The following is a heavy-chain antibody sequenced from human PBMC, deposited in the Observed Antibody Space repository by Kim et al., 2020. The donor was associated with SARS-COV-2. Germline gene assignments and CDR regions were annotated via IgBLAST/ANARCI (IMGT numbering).Heavy chain of an antibody. V-gene: IGHV3-48*03. J-gene: IGHJ3*02. CDR2: ISSSGSTI. D-gene: IGHD3-22*01. CDR1: GFTFSSYE. CDR3: AREERITMIVVVITSAFDI. Sequence: GGSLRLSCAASGFTFSSYEMNWVRQAPGKVLEWVSYISSSGSTIFYADSVKGRFTISRDNAKNSLYLQMNSLRAEDTAVYYCAREERITMIVVVITSAFDIWGQGTMVTVSS.